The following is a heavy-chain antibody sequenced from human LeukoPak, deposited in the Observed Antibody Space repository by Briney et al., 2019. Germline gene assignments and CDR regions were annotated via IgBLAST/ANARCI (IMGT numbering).Heavy chain of an antibody. CDR1: GYTFTNYG. J-gene: IGHJ4*02. CDR2: ISAYNGNT. Sequence: GASVKVSCKASGYTFTNYGVNWVRQAPGQGLEWMGWISAYNGNTYYAQKFQGRVTMTTDTSTSTAYMELTSLRSDDTAVYYCARWGPIQVVPLEYWGQGTLVTVSS. D-gene: IGHD2-8*02. V-gene: IGHV1-18*01. CDR3: ARWGPIQVVPLEY.